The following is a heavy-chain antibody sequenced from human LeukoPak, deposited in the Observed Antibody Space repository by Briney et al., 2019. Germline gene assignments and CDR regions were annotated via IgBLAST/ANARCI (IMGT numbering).Heavy chain of an antibody. J-gene: IGHJ5*02. CDR2: IYYSGST. CDR1: GGSISSGGYY. V-gene: IGHV4-61*08. CDR3: AGYCSSTSCYYWFDP. Sequence: SETLSLTCTVSGGSISSGGYYWSWIRQHPGKGLEWIGYIYYSGSTNYNPSLKSRVTISVDTSKNQFSLKLSSVTAADTAVYYCAGYCSSTSCYYWFDPWGQGTLVTVSS. D-gene: IGHD2-2*03.